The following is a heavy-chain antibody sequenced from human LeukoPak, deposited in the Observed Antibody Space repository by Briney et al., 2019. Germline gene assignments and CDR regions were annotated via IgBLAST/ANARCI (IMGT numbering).Heavy chain of an antibody. J-gene: IGHJ4*02. CDR2: INHSGST. Sequence: SETLSLTCAVFGGSFSGYYWSWIRRPPGKGLEWIGEINHSGSTNYNPSLKSRVTISVDTSKNQFSLKLSSVTAADTAVYYCARQSGTMVRGGTFDYWGQGTLVTVSS. CDR1: GGSFSGYY. D-gene: IGHD3-10*01. V-gene: IGHV4-34*01. CDR3: ARQSGTMVRGGTFDY.